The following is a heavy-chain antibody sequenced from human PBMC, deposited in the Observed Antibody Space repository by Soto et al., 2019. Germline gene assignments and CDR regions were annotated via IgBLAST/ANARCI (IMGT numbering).Heavy chain of an antibody. CDR1: GFTFSSYW. CDR3: ARGDYSNPYYYYYMDV. Sequence: GGSLRLSCAASGFTFSSYWMHWVRQAPGKGLVWVSRINSDGSSTSYADSVKGRFTISRDNAKNTLYLQMNSLRAEDTVVYYCARGDYSNPYYYYYMDVWGKGTTVTVSS. CDR2: INSDGSST. J-gene: IGHJ6*03. V-gene: IGHV3-74*01. D-gene: IGHD4-4*01.